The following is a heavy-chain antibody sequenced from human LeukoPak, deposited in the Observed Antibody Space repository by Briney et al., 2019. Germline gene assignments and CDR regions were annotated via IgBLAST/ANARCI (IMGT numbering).Heavy chain of an antibody. J-gene: IGHJ5*02. CDR1: GFTFDDYA. V-gene: IGHV3-9*01. CDR3: AKDYVAQGGYYDSSGYLVPSWFDP. D-gene: IGHD3-22*01. Sequence: GGFLRLSCAASGFTFDDYAMHWVRQAPGKGLEWASGISWNSGSIGYADSVKGRFTISRDNAKNSLYLQMNSLRAEDTALYYCAKDYVAQGGYYDSSGYLVPSWFDPWGQGTLVTVSS. CDR2: ISWNSGSI.